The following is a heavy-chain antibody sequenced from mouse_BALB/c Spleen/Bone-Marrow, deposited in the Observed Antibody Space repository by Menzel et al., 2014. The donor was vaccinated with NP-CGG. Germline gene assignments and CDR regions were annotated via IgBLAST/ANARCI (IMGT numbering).Heavy chain of an antibody. CDR1: GFTFSNYW. V-gene: IGHV6-6*02. Sequence: EVKLVESGGGLVQPGGSMKLSCVASGFTFSNYWMNWVRQSPEKGLEWVAEIRLKSNNYATHYAESVKGRFTISRDDSKSSVYLQMNNLRAEDTGIYYCTGGYYYGNSYVFDYWGRGTTLTVSS. CDR3: TGGYYYGNSYVFDY. CDR2: IRLKSNNYAT. D-gene: IGHD1-1*01. J-gene: IGHJ2*01.